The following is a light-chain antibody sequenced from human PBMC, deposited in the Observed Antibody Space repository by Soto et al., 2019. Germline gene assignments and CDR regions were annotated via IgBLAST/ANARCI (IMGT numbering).Light chain of an antibody. Sequence: IKLTQSPSSLSASVGDRVTITCRASQGTNNYLAWYRQKPGKAPKLLIYAASTLQSGVPLRFSGSGSGTDFTLTISSLQPEDFATYYCQQLYTYPLTFGGGTKVDI. CDR1: QGTNNY. V-gene: IGKV1-9*01. CDR3: QQLYTYPLT. CDR2: AAS. J-gene: IGKJ4*01.